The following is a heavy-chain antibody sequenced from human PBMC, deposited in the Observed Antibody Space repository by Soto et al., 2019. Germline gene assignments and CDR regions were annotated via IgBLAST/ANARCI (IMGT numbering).Heavy chain of an antibody. J-gene: IGHJ5*02. Sequence: QVQLQESGPGLVKPSQTLSLTCTVSSGSISSGDYYWNWIRQPPGKGLDWIGYIYYSGNTYYNPPLRSLVAISVDTSKNQFSLKLSSVSAADTAVYFCAGEWMQFQNWFDPWGQGTLVTVSS. V-gene: IGHV4-30-4*01. CDR3: AGEWMQFQNWFDP. D-gene: IGHD5-18*01. CDR2: IYYSGNT. CDR1: SGSISSGDYY.